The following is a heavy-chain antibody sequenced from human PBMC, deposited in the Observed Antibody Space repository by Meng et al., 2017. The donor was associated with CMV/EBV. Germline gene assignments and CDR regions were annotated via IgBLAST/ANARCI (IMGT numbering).Heavy chain of an antibody. CDR1: WFYLSTSGVG. CDR2: IYWDDDK. CDR3: AHSQRGYSGPVDFDY. V-gene: IGHV2-5*02. J-gene: IGHJ4*02. D-gene: IGHD5-12*01. Sequence: IALTESGPALVTPTQNLTFISTFSWFYLSTSGVGVGWIRQPPGKAQEWLAIIYWDDDKRYSPSLKSRLTITKDTSKNQVLITMTNMDPVDTATYYCAHSQRGYSGPVDFDYWGQGTLVTVSS.